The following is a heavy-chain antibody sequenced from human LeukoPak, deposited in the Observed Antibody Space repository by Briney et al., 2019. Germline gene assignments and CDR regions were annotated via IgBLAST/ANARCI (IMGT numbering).Heavy chain of an antibody. Sequence: GGSLRLSCAASGFTVSSNYMSWVRQAPGKGLEWVSVIYSGSSTYYADSVKGRFTISRDNSKNTLYLQMNSLRAEDTAVYYCARVSPGGWLAYYYFDYWGQGTLVTVSS. D-gene: IGHD6-19*01. J-gene: IGHJ4*02. CDR2: IYSGSST. V-gene: IGHV3-53*01. CDR1: GFTVSSNY. CDR3: ARVSPGGWLAYYYFDY.